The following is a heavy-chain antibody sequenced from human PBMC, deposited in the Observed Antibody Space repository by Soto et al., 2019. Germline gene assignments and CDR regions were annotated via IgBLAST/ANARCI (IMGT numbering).Heavy chain of an antibody. Sequence: GGSLRLSCAASGFTFSSYGMHWVRQAPXKGLEWVAVISYDGSNKYYADSVKGRFTISRDNSKNTLYLQMNSLRAEDTAVYYCEKDKEYSYGYAPYYYYGMDDEVQGTTVTVSS. CDR2: ISYDGSNK. D-gene: IGHD5-18*01. V-gene: IGHV3-30*18. CDR1: GFTFSSYG. CDR3: EKDKEYSYGYAPYYYYGMDD. J-gene: IGHJ6*02.